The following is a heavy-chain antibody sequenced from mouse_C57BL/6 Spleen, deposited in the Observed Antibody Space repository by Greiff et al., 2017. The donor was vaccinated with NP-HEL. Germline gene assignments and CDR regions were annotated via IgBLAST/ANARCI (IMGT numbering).Heavy chain of an antibody. CDR1: GYTFTGYW. CDR3: ARSSNYYGSSYDAMDY. J-gene: IGHJ4*01. CDR2: ILPGSGST. V-gene: IGHV1-9*01. Sequence: QVQLQQSGAELMKPGASVKLSCKATGYTFTGYWIEWVKQRPGHGLEWIGEILPGSGSTNYNEKFKGKATFTADTSSNTAYMQLSSLTTEDSAIYYCARSSNYYGSSYDAMDYWGQGTSVTVSS. D-gene: IGHD1-1*01.